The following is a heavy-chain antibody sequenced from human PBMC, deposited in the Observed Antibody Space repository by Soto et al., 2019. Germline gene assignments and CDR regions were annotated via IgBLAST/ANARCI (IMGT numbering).Heavy chain of an antibody. Sequence: PGGSLRLSCAASGFTFDDYAMHWVRQAPGKGLEWVSGISWNSGSIGYADSVKGRFTISRDNAKNSLYLQMNSLRAEDTALYYCAQDRSIAARRDYYYGMDVWGQGTTVTVSS. V-gene: IGHV3-9*01. CDR2: ISWNSGSI. CDR3: AQDRSIAARRDYYYGMDV. J-gene: IGHJ6*02. CDR1: GFTFDDYA. D-gene: IGHD6-6*01.